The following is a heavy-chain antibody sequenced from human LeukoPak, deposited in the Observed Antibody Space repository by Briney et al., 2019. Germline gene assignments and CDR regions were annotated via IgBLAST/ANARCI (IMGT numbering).Heavy chain of an antibody. CDR1: GGSISSGGYY. CDR3: ARDGGHIAAAGPYYYYGMDV. J-gene: IGHJ6*02. V-gene: IGHV4-31*03. D-gene: IGHD6-13*01. CDR2: IYYSGST. Sequence: RTSETLSLTCTVSGGSISSGGYYWSWIRQHPGKGLEWIGYIYYSGSTYYNPSLKSRVTISVDTSKNQFSLKLSSVTAADTAVYYCARDGGHIAAAGPYYYYGMDVWGQGTTVTVSS.